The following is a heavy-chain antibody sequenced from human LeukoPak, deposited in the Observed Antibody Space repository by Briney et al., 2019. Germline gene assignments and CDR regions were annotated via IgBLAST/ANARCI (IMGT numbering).Heavy chain of an antibody. Sequence: PSQTLSLTSTVSGGSISSYYRSWIRQPAGEGLEWNGRVYSTGSTYYNPTLKSRVTMSVDTSKNQFSLKLTSVTAADTALYYCARDRHSSTPYGMDVWGQGTTVTVSS. CDR3: ARDRHSSTPYGMDV. J-gene: IGHJ6*02. CDR1: GGSISSYY. V-gene: IGHV4-4*07. CDR2: VYSTGST. D-gene: IGHD6-13*01.